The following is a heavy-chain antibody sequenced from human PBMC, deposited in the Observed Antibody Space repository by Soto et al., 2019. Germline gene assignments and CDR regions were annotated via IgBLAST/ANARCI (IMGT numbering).Heavy chain of an antibody. D-gene: IGHD3-3*01. CDR1: GYTFTSYY. V-gene: IGHV1-69*13. Sequence: SVKVSCKASGYTFTSYYMHWVRQAPGQGLEWMGGIIPIFGTANYAQKFQGRVTITADESTSTAYMELSSLRSEDTAVYYCARAPTSIFGVAHYYYYGMDVWGQGTTVTVSS. CDR2: IIPIFGTA. J-gene: IGHJ6*02. CDR3: ARAPTSIFGVAHYYYYGMDV.